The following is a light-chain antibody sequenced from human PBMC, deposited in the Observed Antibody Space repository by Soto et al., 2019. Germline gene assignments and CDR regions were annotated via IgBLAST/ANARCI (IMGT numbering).Light chain of an antibody. V-gene: IGLV3-21*02. CDR2: DDS. CDR3: QVWDSSSHHWV. J-gene: IGLJ3*02. Sequence: SYELTQPPSVSVAPGQTARITCGGNNIGSKSVHWYQQKPGQAPVLVVYDDSYRPSGIPERFSGSNSGNTATLTISRVEAGDEADYYCQVWDSSSHHWVFGGGTKLTVL. CDR1: NIGSKS.